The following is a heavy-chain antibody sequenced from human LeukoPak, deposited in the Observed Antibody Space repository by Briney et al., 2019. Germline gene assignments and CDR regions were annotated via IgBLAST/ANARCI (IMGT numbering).Heavy chain of an antibody. CDR2: INPNSGGT. CDR1: GYTFTGYY. V-gene: IGHV1-2*02. Sequence: ASVTLTCKASGYTFTGYYWHWVRQAPGQGLEWMGWINPNSGGTNYAQKFQGRVTMTRDTSISTAYMGLSRLRSDGTAVYYRARVVQDVYYYHGMYVWGPGETVSVSS. D-gene: IGHD4/OR15-4a*01. CDR3: ARVVQDVYYYHGMYV. J-gene: IGHJ6*02.